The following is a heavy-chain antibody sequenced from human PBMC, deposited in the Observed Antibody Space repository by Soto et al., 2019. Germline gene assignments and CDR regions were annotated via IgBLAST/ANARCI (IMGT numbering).Heavy chain of an antibody. CDR1: GGSISSGGYS. V-gene: IGHV4-30-2*01. J-gene: IGHJ4*02. CDR3: AREVVTIFGVAHYFDY. Sequence: QLQLQESGSGLVKPSQTLSLTCAVSGGSISSGGYSWSWIRQPPGKGLEWIGYIYHSGSTYYNPSLKSRVTISVDRSKNQFSLKLSSVTAADTAVYYCAREVVTIFGVAHYFDYWGQGTLVTVSS. CDR2: IYHSGST. D-gene: IGHD3-3*01.